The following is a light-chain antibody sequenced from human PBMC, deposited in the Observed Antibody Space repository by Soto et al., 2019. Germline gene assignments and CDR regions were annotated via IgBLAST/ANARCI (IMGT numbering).Light chain of an antibody. J-gene: IGKJ1*01. CDR2: AAS. CDR3: QQSLSTPRT. CDR1: QSINSY. Sequence: DIQMTQSPSSQSASVGDRVTITCRASQSINSYLNWYQQKPGKAPKLLIYAASSLQSGVPSRFSGSGSETDFTITITSLLPDDFAAYYCQQSLSTPRTFGQGTRVEI. V-gene: IGKV1-39*01.